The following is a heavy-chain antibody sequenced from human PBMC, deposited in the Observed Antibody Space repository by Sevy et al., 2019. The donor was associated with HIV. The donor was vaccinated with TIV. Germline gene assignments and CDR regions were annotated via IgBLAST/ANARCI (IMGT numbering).Heavy chain of an antibody. D-gene: IGHD2-2*01. J-gene: IGHJ4*02. CDR2: ISGRSSYI. CDR1: GFTFGTYV. V-gene: IGHV3-21*06. CDR3: ARDGGCSSTSCLLYFDS. Sequence: GGSLRLSCAASGFTFGTYVMNWVRQAPGKGLEWVSSISGRSSYIQYADSVRGRFTISRDNAKNSLYLQMNSLRADDTAVYFCARDGGCSSTSCLLYFDSWGQGALVTVSS.